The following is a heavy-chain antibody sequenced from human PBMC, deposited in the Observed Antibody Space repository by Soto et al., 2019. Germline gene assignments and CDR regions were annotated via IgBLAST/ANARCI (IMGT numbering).Heavy chain of an antibody. J-gene: IGHJ6*02. Sequence: SVKVSCKASGGTFSSYTISWVRQAPGQGLEWMGRIIPILGIANYAQKFQGRVTITADKSTSTAYMELSSLRSEDTAVYYCARDNYGDYGYYYYGMDVWGQGTTVTVSS. D-gene: IGHD4-17*01. CDR2: IIPILGIA. CDR1: GGTFSSYT. CDR3: ARDNYGDYGYYYYGMDV. V-gene: IGHV1-69*04.